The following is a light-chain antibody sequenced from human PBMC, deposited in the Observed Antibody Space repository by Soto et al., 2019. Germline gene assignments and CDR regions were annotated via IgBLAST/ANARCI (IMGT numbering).Light chain of an antibody. CDR3: QQYGSSPRFT. CDR2: GAS. J-gene: IGKJ3*01. V-gene: IGKV3-20*01. Sequence: EIVLTQSPGTLSLSPGERATLSCRASQSVSSSYLAWYQQKPGQAPRLLIYGASSRATGIPDRFSGSGSGTDVTLTISRLEPEDFGVYYWQQYGSSPRFTFGPGTKVDIK. CDR1: QSVSSSY.